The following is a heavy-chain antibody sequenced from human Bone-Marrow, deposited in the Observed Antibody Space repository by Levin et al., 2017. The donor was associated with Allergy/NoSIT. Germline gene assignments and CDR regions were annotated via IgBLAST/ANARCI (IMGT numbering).Heavy chain of an antibody. CDR1: GFTFTSYS. D-gene: IGHD6-13*01. CDR2: ITSTSNYI. V-gene: IGHV3-21*03. J-gene: IGHJ4*02. Sequence: PGGSLRLSCVASGFTFTSYSMNWVRQAPGKGLEWVSSITSTSNYIYYANSVKGRFSISRDNAKNSVYLQMYSLTAEDTAIYYCATEPDYSSSWGDSWGQGTLVTVSS. CDR3: ATEPDYSSSWGDS.